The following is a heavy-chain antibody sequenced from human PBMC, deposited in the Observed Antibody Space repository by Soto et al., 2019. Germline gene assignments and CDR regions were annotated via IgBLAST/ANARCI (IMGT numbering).Heavy chain of an antibody. CDR2: IYYSGST. V-gene: IGHV4-59*01. CDR3: ARAIDWFDP. Sequence: SETLSLNCTVSGGSISSYYWSWIRQPPGKGLEWIGYIYYSGSTNYNPSLKSRVTISVDTSKNQFSLKLSSVTAADTAVYYCARAIDWFDPWGQGTLVTVSS. J-gene: IGHJ5*02. CDR1: GGSISSYY.